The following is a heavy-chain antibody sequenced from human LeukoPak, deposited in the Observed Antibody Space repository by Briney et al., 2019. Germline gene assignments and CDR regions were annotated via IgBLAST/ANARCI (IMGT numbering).Heavy chain of an antibody. CDR3: ARRITMVRGANSGAFDI. CDR1: GGTFSSYA. V-gene: IGHV1-18*01. Sequence: ASVKVSCKASGGTFSSYAISWVRQAPGQGLEWMGWISAYNGNTNYAQKLQGRVTMTTDTSTSTAYMELRSLRSDDTAVYYCARRITMVRGANSGAFDIWGQGTMVTVSS. D-gene: IGHD3-10*01. J-gene: IGHJ3*02. CDR2: ISAYNGNT.